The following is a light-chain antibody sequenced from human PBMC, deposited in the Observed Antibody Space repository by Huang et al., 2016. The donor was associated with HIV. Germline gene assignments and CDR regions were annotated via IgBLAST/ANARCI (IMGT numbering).Light chain of an antibody. CDR2: SAS. CDR3: QQTFSVPLT. J-gene: IGKJ4*01. V-gene: IGKV1-39*01. CDR1: QSLNNY. Sequence: DLQMTQSPSSLSASVGDRVTITCRASQSLNNYLNWYQQKPGKAPNLLIYSASTLQSGVPPWFSGGVSGTVFTLTISNLQPEDYATYYCQQTFSVPLTFGGGTKVEIK.